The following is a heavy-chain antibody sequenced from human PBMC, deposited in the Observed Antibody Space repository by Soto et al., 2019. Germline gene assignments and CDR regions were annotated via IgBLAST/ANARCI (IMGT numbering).Heavy chain of an antibody. D-gene: IGHD3-22*01. CDR1: GGTPSNSA. Sequence: QVHLLLQSGAEVKKPGSSVKVSCKASGGTPSNSAISWVRQAPGQGLEWMGGIIPVFGLVKYAQNFQGRVTITADESTTTAYMELSRLRPEDTAVYYCAGGRIVVVGSRASYGMDVWGQGTTVTVSS. J-gene: IGHJ6*02. V-gene: IGHV1-69*01. CDR2: IIPVFGLV. CDR3: AGGRIVVVGSRASYGMDV.